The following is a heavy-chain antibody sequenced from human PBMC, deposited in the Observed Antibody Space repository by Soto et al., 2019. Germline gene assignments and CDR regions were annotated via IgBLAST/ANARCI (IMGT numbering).Heavy chain of an antibody. Sequence: SETLSLTCTVSGCSISSGHYWGWIRQSPGKGLEWIGVIHHSGSTRYNPSLRSRISMSMEASRNQFSLNLDSVTAPDTALYFCARTYTAGNQIGQGRDAFDIWGQGTVVTVSS. D-gene: IGHD3-16*01. CDR1: GCSISSGHY. J-gene: IGHJ3*02. V-gene: IGHV4-38-2*02. CDR3: ARTYTAGNQIGQGRDAFDI. CDR2: IHHSGST.